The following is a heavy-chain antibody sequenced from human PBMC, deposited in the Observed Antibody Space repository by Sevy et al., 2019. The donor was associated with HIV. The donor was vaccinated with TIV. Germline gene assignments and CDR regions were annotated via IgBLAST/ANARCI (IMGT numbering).Heavy chain of an antibody. Sequence: GESLKISCKGSGYSFTSHWIAWVRQMPGKGLEWMGIIYPDDSDTKYSPSFQGQVTSSADKSIFTAYLQWTNLKASDTAVYYCATSRSGYFDGSGYYIYWGQGTLVTVSS. V-gene: IGHV5-51*01. J-gene: IGHJ4*02. CDR3: ATSRSGYFDGSGYYIY. CDR2: IYPDDSDT. CDR1: GYSFTSHW. D-gene: IGHD3-22*01.